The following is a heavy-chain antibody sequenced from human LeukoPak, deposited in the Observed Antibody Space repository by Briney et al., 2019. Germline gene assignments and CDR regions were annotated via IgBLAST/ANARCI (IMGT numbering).Heavy chain of an antibody. D-gene: IGHD5-24*01. J-gene: IGHJ4*02. CDR2: VNQDGSGK. CDR3: TSANYGPAY. Sequence: AWGSLRLSCAASGFTFSSAWMSWVRQDPGKGLEWVANVNQDGSGKYYVDSVKGRFTISKDNAKNSLYLQMNSLRAEDTAVYYCTSANYGPAYWGQGTLVTVSS. V-gene: IGHV3-7*01. CDR1: GFTFSSAW.